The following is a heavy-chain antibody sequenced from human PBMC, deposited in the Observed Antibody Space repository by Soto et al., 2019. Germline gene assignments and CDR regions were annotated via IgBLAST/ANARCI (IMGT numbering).Heavy chain of an antibody. CDR2: ISGSGGST. D-gene: IGHD6-19*01. J-gene: IGHJ4*02. CDR1: GFTFSSYA. V-gene: IGHV3-23*01. CDR3: AKSPRTSVAGPIDY. Sequence: SGGSLRLSCAASGFTFSSYAMSWVRQAPGKGLEWVSAISGSGGSTYYADSVKGRFTISRDNSKNTLYLQMNSLRAEDTAVYYCAKSPRTSVAGPIDYWGQGTLVTVSS.